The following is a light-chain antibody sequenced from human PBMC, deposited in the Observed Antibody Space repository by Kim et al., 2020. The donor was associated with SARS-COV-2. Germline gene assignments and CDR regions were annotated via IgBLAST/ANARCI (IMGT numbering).Light chain of an antibody. CDR1: QSVLYSSNNRYY. CDR3: QQYLGSPHT. J-gene: IGKJ2*01. V-gene: IGKV4-1*01. Sequence: DIVMTQSPDSLAVSLGERATINCKSSQSVLYSSNNRYYLAWYQQKPGQPPKLLIYWASTRESGVPDRFSGSGSGTDFTLTTSSLQAEDVAVYYCQQYLGSPHTFGLGTKLEIK. CDR2: WAS.